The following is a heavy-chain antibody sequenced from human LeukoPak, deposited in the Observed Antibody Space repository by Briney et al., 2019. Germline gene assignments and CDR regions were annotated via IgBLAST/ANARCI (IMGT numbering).Heavy chain of an antibody. V-gene: IGHV4-39*01. CDR3: ARHNYYNFWNALNWFDP. Sequence: SETLSLTCTVSGDSISSNNYYWGWIRQPPGKGLEWIGNIYYRGSTYYNPSLKSRVIMSVDTSENHFSLKLTSVTAADTAVYYCARHNYYNFWNALNWFDPWGQGTLVTVSS. J-gene: IGHJ5*02. D-gene: IGHD3-3*01. CDR2: IYYRGST. CDR1: GDSISSNNYY.